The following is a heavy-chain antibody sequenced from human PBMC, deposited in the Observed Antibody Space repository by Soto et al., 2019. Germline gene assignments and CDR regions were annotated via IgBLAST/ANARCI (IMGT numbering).Heavy chain of an antibody. D-gene: IGHD4-17*01. J-gene: IGHJ4*02. V-gene: IGHV3-23*01. CDR3: AKERATTTAFDY. CDR1: GFTFSRDG. CDR2: ITDNGGST. Sequence: GSXRLSCAASGFTFSRDGLSWVRQAPGKGLEWVSLITDNGGSTYYADSVKGRFTISRDNTKNTLFLQMNSLRAEDTAVYYCAKERATTTAFDYWGQGALVIVSS.